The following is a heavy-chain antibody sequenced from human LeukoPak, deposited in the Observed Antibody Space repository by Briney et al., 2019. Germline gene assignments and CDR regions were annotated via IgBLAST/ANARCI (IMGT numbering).Heavy chain of an antibody. V-gene: IGHV3-30*19. CDR3: ARDLTDSSGWYRFDY. CDR1: GFSFDTYA. Sequence: GGSLRLSCAASGFSFDTYAMHWVRQAPGKGLEWVAVISYDGSNKYYADSVKGRFTISRDNSKNTLYLQMNSLRAEDTAMYYCARDLTDSSGWYRFDYWGQGTLVTVSS. D-gene: IGHD6-19*01. J-gene: IGHJ4*02. CDR2: ISYDGSNK.